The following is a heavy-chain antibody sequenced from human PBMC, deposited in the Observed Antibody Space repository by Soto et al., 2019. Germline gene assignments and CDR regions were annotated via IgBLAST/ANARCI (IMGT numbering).Heavy chain of an antibody. CDR2: ISYDGSNK. Sequence: QVQLVESGGGVVQPGRSLRLSCAASGFPFTTYGMHWVREGPGKGLEWVAVISYDGSNKYYADSVKVRFTISRDNSKNMLYLQMNSLRPEDTALYYCVGGQYYFDYRGQGTLVTVSS. J-gene: IGHJ4*02. D-gene: IGHD3-10*01. CDR1: GFPFTTYG. CDR3: VGGQYYFDY. V-gene: IGHV3-30*03.